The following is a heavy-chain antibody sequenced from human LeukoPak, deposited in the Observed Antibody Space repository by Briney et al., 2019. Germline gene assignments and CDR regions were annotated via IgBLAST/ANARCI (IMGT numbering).Heavy chain of an antibody. CDR2: INTDGTVT. CDR3: ATKQWLAPPPDS. V-gene: IGHV3-74*01. CDR1: GFTFSKYW. Sequence: PGGSLGRSCAASGFTFSKYWMLWVRQAPGKGLESVSRINTDGTVTTYADSVKGRFTVSRDNADNTMFLQMNSVRDEGTAVYYCATKQWLAPPPDSWGQGTPVTVSS. J-gene: IGHJ4*02. D-gene: IGHD6-19*01.